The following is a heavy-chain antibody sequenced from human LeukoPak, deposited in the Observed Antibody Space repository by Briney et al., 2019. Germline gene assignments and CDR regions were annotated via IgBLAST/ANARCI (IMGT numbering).Heavy chain of an antibody. Sequence: GESLKISCQGSGYRFTSYWIGCVRQLPGKGLGWMGIIYPGNSDTRYSPSFQGQVTISADKSISTAYLQWSSLKASDTAMYYCAKRSSGEGYFDYWGQGTLVTVSS. V-gene: IGHV5-51*01. CDR1: GYRFTSYW. CDR2: IYPGNSDT. J-gene: IGHJ4*02. CDR3: AKRSSGEGYFDY. D-gene: IGHD6-19*01.